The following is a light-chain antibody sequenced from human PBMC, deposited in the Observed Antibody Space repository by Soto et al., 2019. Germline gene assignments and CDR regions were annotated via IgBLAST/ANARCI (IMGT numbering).Light chain of an antibody. CDR3: LLCYSDGWV. CDR2: DTN. J-gene: IGLJ3*02. Sequence: QSAVTQEPSLTVSPGGTVTLTCGSSTGIVTSAHYPYWFQQMPGQAPTTLIFDTNNKQSWTPARFSGSLLGGKAALILSGAQPEDEAEYFCLLCYSDGWVFGGGTQLTVL. CDR1: TGIVTSAHY. V-gene: IGLV7-46*01.